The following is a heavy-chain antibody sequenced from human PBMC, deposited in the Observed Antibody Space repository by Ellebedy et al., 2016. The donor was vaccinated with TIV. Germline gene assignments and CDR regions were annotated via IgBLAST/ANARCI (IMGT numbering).Heavy chain of an antibody. V-gene: IGHV3-53*01. CDR3: ASQYGDYRRYFYYGMDV. CDR1: GFTVSSKY. CDR2: IYSGGRT. D-gene: IGHD4-17*01. J-gene: IGHJ6*02. Sequence: PGGSLRLSCAASGFTVSSKYMHWVRQAPGKGLEWVAVIYSGGRTYYADSVKGRFTISRDNSKNTLYLQMNSLRAEDTAVVYCASQYGDYRRYFYYGMDVWGQGTTVTVSS.